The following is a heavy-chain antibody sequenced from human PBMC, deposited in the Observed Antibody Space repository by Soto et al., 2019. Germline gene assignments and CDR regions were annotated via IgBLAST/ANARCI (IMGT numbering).Heavy chain of an antibody. J-gene: IGHJ4*02. V-gene: IGHV3-30-3*01. CDR2: ISYDGSSK. Sequence: QVPLVESGGGVVQPGQSQRLSCAASGFSFSSYAMHWVRQAPGKGLEWVAVISYDGSSKYYADSVRGRFTLSRDNSKNTIYLQMNSLRGEDTAIYYCARDRPGGGIEAAIDYWGQGTLVTVSS. CDR1: GFSFSSYA. CDR3: ARDRPGGGIEAAIDY. D-gene: IGHD2-15*01.